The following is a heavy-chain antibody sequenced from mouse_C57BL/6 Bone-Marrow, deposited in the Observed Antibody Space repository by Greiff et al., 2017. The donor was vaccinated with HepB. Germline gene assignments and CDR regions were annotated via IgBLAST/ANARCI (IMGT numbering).Heavy chain of an antibody. J-gene: IGHJ3*01. Sequence: EVMLVESGGGLVQSGRSLRLSCATSGFTFSDFYMEWVRQAPGKGLEWIAASRNKANDYTTEYSASVKGRFIVSRDTSQSILYLQMNALRAEDTAIYYCARDARGGGFAYWGQGTLVTVSA. CDR1: GFTFSDFY. V-gene: IGHV7-1*01. CDR3: ARDARGGGFAY. CDR2: SRNKANDYTT.